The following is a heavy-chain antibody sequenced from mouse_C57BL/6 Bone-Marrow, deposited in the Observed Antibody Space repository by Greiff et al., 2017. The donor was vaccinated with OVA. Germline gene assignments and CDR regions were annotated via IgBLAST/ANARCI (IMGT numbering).Heavy chain of an antibody. V-gene: IGHV10-1*01. CDR3: VRQLRLSMDY. CDR1: GFSFNTYA. CDR2: IRSKSNNYAT. D-gene: IGHD3-2*02. Sequence: EVQLVESGGGLVQPKGSLKLSCAASGFSFNTYAMNWVRQAPGKGLEWVARIRSKSNNYATYYADSVKDRFTISRDDSESMLYLQMNNLKTEDTAMYYCVRQLRLSMDYWGQGTSVTVSS. J-gene: IGHJ4*01.